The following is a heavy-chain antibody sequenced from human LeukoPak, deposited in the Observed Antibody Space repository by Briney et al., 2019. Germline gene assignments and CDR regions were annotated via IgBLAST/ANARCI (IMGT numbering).Heavy chain of an antibody. CDR2: ISYDGSTK. J-gene: IGHJ4*02. CDR1: GFTYNSYA. D-gene: IGHD3-10*01. CDR3: ARGPRATYYYGSGTLIGGY. Sequence: GGSLRLSCAASGFTYNSYAMHWVRQAPGKGLEWVAVISYDGSTKYYGDSVKGRFTISRDNSKNTLYLQMNSLRAEDTAVYYCARGPRATYYYGSGTLIGGYWGQGTLVTVSS. V-gene: IGHV3-33*05.